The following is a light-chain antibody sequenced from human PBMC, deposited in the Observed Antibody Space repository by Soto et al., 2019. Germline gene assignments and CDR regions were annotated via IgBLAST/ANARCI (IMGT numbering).Light chain of an antibody. V-gene: IGKV3-15*01. CDR2: DAS. J-gene: IGKJ4*01. Sequence: EIVKTPSPATLSETPGEGATLSCKASQNVYNNLAWYQQRPGQPPRLLIYDASTRATGISARFSGSGYGTEFTLTISSLQSEDFAVYFCQQCRNLPLTFGGGTKVDIK. CDR1: QNVYNN. CDR3: QQCRNLPLT.